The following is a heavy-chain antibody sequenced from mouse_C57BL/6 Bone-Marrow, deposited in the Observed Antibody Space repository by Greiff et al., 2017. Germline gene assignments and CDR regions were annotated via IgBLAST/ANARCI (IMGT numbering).Heavy chain of an antibody. D-gene: IGHD3-2*02. J-gene: IGHJ3*01. CDR3: AISSGYSY. Sequence: VQLQQPGAELVKPGASVKLSCKASGYTFTSYWMQWVKQRPGQGLEWIGEIDPSDSYTNYNQKFKGKATLTVDTSSSTAYMQLSSLTSEDSAVYYCAISSGYSYWGQGTLVTVSA. CDR1: GYTFTSYW. V-gene: IGHV1-50*01. CDR2: IDPSDSYT.